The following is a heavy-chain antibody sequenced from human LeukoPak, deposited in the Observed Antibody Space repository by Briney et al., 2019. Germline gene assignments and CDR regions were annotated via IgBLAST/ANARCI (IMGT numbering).Heavy chain of an antibody. CDR1: GGTFSSYA. CDR3: ARESTGGYFDY. D-gene: IGHD3-10*01. Sequence: ASVKVSCKASGGTFSSYAISWVRQAPGQGLEWMGWINPNSGGTNYAQKFQGRVTMTRDTSISTAYMELSRLRSDDTAVYYCARESTGGYFDYWGQGTLVTVSS. V-gene: IGHV1-2*02. CDR2: INPNSGGT. J-gene: IGHJ4*02.